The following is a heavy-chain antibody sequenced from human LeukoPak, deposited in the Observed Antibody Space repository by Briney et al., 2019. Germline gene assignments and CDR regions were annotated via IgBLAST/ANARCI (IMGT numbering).Heavy chain of an antibody. Sequence: GGSLRLSCTAFGFTFSSHEMNWVRQAPWKGLEWVSYITSSGTTKYGDSVKGRFTFSRDNAKNSPYLQMNSLRAEDTAVCYCARSATDSSSADYWGQGTLVTVSS. CDR1: GFTFSSHE. CDR3: ARSATDSSSADY. CDR2: ITSSGTT. D-gene: IGHD6-6*01. V-gene: IGHV3-48*03. J-gene: IGHJ4*02.